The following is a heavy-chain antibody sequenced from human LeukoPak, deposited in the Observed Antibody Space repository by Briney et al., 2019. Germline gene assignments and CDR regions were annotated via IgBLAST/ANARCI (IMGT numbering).Heavy chain of an antibody. CDR1: GGTFSSYA. J-gene: IGHJ4*02. Sequence: GASVKVSCKASGGTFSSYAISWVRQAPGQGLEWMGRIIPIFGTANYAQKFQGRVTITTDESTSTAYMELSSLRPEDTAVYYCAKGRYYFDYWGQGTLVTVSS. CDR3: AKGRYYFDY. V-gene: IGHV1-69*05. CDR2: IIPIFGTA.